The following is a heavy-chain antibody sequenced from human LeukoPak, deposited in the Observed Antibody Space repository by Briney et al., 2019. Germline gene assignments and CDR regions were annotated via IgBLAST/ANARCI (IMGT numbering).Heavy chain of an antibody. V-gene: IGHV3-23*01. D-gene: IGHD6-6*01. CDR1: GFTFSSYA. CDR3: AKDFAYSSSPGYFDY. Sequence: GGSLRLSCAASGFTFSSYAMSWVRQAPGKGLEWVSAISGSGGSTYYADSVKGRFTISRDNSKNTLYLQMNSLRAEDTAVYYCAKDFAYSSSPGYFDYWGQGTLVTVSS. J-gene: IGHJ4*02. CDR2: ISGSGGST.